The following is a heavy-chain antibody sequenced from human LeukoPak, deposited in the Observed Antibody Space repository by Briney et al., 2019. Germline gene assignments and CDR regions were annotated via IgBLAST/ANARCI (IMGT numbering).Heavy chain of an antibody. V-gene: IGHV3-48*04. D-gene: IGHD3-22*01. CDR3: ARDRHQSSNYYDSREAFDI. Sequence: GGSLRLSCAASGFTFSSYSMNWVRQAPGKGLEWVSYISSSSSTIYYADSVKGRFTISRDNAKNSLYLQMNSLRAEDTAVYYCARDRHQSSNYYDSREAFDIWGQGTMVTVSS. CDR2: ISSSSSTI. J-gene: IGHJ3*02. CDR1: GFTFSSYS.